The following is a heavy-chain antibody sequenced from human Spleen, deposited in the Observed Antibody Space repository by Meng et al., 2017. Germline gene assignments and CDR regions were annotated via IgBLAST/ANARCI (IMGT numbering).Heavy chain of an antibody. D-gene: IGHD2/OR15-2a*01. V-gene: IGHV1-2*06. CDR2: IKPHTGDT. CDR1: GYSFSAYY. J-gene: IGHJ4*02. CDR3: VRDENISLGKLFGDY. Sequence: GHRGRSGAGVKKPGASVKVSCEASGYSFSAYYIHWVRQAPGQGLEWMGHIKPHTGDTLYAQKFQGRVSMTRDTSINTAYVELSGLGSDDTAVYYCVRDENISLGKLFGDYWGQGTLVTVSS.